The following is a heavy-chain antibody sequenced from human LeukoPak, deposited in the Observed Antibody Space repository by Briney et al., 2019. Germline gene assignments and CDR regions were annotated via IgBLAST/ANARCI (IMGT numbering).Heavy chain of an antibody. V-gene: IGHV4-34*01. CDR2: INHSGST. CDR3: ASARFDY. Sequence: SETLSLTCAVSGASFSANYWTWIRQPPGKGLEWVGEINHSGSTNYNPSLKSRVTISVVTSKNQFSLKLSSVTVADTAVYFCASARFDYWGLGALVTVSS. J-gene: IGHJ4*02. CDR1: GASFSANY.